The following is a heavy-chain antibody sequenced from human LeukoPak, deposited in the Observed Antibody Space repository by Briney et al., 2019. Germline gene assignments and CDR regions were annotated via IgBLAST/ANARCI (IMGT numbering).Heavy chain of an antibody. CDR3: AKISWDSGGDREKF. D-gene: IGHD2-21*02. CDR2: ISFSAGTT. J-gene: IGHJ4*02. Sequence: GGSLRLSCEASEITLSSNGVSWVRQAPGKGLEWLSAISFSAGTTYYADSVKGRFTISRDNSKNTLYLQLSSLRAEDTAVYYCAKISWDSGGDREKFWGQGTLVTVSS. V-gene: IGHV3-23*01. CDR1: EITLSSNG.